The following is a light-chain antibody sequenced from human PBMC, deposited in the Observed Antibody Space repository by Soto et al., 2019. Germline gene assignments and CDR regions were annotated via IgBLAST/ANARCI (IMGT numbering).Light chain of an antibody. CDR2: DVS. CDR1: QSITTW. V-gene: IGKV1-5*01. CDR3: QQYDTYS. Sequence: DIQITQSPSTVSAYVGDSVTITCRASQSITTWLAWYQQRPGKAPKLLIYDVSSLQIGVPSRFSGSGSGTEFTLTISSLQPDDFATYYCQQYDTYSFGQGTKVDIK. J-gene: IGKJ1*01.